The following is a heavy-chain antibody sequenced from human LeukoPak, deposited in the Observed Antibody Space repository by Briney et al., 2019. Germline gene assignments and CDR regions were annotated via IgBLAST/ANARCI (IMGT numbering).Heavy chain of an antibody. CDR1: GGSISTYY. Sequence: SETLSLTCAVSGGSISTYYWSWIRQPPGKGLEWIGYIYYGGNTYYNPSLKSRVTISVDTSKNQFSLKLRSVTAADTAVYYCARGGYDNFYTAFDYWGQGTLVTVSS. D-gene: IGHD3-9*01. CDR2: IYYGGNT. V-gene: IGHV4-59*12. CDR3: ARGGYDNFYTAFDY. J-gene: IGHJ4*02.